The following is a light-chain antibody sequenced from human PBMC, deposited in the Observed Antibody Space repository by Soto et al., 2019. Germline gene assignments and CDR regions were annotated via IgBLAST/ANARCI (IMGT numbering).Light chain of an antibody. CDR3: SSYTSSTTYV. J-gene: IGLJ1*01. CDR1: SSDVGGYNY. CDR2: EVS. V-gene: IGLV2-14*01. Sequence: QSALTQPASVSASPGQSITISCTRASSDVGGYNYVSWYQQHPGKAPKLMVYEVSNRPSGISDRFSGSKSGNTASLTISGLQAEDEADYYCSSYTSSTTYVFGTGTKLTVL.